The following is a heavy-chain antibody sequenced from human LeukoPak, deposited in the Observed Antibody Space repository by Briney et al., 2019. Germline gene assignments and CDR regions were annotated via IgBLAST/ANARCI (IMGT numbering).Heavy chain of an antibody. V-gene: IGHV3-23*01. CDR3: AKEKNSGYDFDY. CDR2: ISGSGGST. CDR1: GFTFSSYA. Sequence: GGSLRLSCAASGFTFSSYALSWVRQAPGKGLEWVSTISGSGGSTYYPYSVTGRFTLSRDNSKNPLYLQMNSLRAADTAFYFCAKEKNSGYDFDYWGQGTLVTVSS. D-gene: IGHD5-12*01. J-gene: IGHJ4*02.